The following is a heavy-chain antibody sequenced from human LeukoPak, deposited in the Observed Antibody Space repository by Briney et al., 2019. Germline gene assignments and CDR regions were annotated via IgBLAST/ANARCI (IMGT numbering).Heavy chain of an antibody. J-gene: IGHJ4*02. CDR3: ARVGGYCSSVSNCYGDY. D-gene: IGHD2-2*03. CDR2: ISSGSTNV. V-gene: IGHV3-21*01. CDR1: GFTFNIYS. Sequence: GGSLRLSCAASGFTFNIYSMNWVRQAPGKGLEWVSCISSGSTNVYYADSVRGRFTISRDNAKNSLYLQMNSLRAEDTAAYYCARVGGYCSSVSNCYGDYWGQGTLVTVSS.